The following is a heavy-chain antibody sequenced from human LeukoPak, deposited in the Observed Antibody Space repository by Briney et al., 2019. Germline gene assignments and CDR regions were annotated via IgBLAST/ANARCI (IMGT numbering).Heavy chain of an antibody. CDR3: AREEFCSTTSCYHNWFDP. J-gene: IGHJ5*02. D-gene: IGHD2-2*01. CDR1: GYTFTSYG. V-gene: IGHV1-18*01. Sequence: ASVKVSCKASGYTFTSYGISWVRQVPGQGLEWMGWTGVYSGKTKYAQKFQDRVTMTTDTSTTTAYIELRDLRSDETAVYFCAREEFCSTTSCYHNWFDPWGQGTLVTVSS. CDR2: TGVYSGKT.